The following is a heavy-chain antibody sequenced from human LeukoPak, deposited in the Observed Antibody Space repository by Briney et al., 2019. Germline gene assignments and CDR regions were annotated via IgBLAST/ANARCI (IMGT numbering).Heavy chain of an antibody. V-gene: IGHV1-69*13. Sequence: SVKVSCKASGGTFSSYAISWVRQAPGQGLEWMGGIIPIFGTANYAQKFQGRVTITADESTSTAYMELNSLRAEDTAVYYCAKDLRIHQVGVTLDYWGQGTLVTVSS. CDR2: IIPIFGTA. J-gene: IGHJ4*02. CDR1: GGTFSSYA. D-gene: IGHD4-23*01. CDR3: AKDLRIHQVGVTLDY.